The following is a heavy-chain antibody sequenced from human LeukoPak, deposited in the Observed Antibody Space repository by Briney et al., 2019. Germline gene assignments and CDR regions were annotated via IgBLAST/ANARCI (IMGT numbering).Heavy chain of an antibody. CDR2: IYPGDSDT. V-gene: IGHV5-51*01. CDR3: ARHGPSSDTTDYFAFNS. D-gene: IGHD2/OR15-2a*01. CDR1: GNSFLNSW. J-gene: IGHJ3*02. Sequence: GESLKVSCRGSGNSFLNSWIGWVRQMPGKGLECMGIIYPGDSDTRYSPSFQGQVTISADKSIYTAYLQWSSLQASDTAMYYCARHGPSSDTTDYFAFNSWGQGTLVTVSS.